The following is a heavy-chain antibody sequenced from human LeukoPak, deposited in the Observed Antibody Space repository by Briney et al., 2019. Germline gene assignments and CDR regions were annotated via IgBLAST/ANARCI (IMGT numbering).Heavy chain of an antibody. D-gene: IGHD3-16*01. J-gene: IGHJ3*02. V-gene: IGHV3-30*04. CDR2: ISYDGSNK. Sequence: GGSLRLSCAASGFTFSSYVMHWVRQAPGKGLEWVAIISYDGSNKYYADSVKGRFTISRDNSKNTLYLQMNSLRAEDTAVYYCARGDLHYHDSTRRGFDIWGQGTMVTVSS. CDR1: GFTFSSYV. CDR3: ARGDLHYHDSTRRGFDI.